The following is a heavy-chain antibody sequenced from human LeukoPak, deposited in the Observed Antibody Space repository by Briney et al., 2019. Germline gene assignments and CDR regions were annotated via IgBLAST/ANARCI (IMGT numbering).Heavy chain of an antibody. V-gene: IGHV3-23*01. CDR3: AKGLDGSGSYSPLDY. CDR1: GFTFSTYA. J-gene: IGHJ4*02. CDR2: ISGDGGYT. D-gene: IGHD3-10*01. Sequence: RGVSLRLSCAASGFTFSTYAMTWVRQAPGKGLEWVSSISGDGGYTYYADFVKGRFTISRDNSNNTLYLPMNSLRAEDTAVYYCAKGLDGSGSYSPLDYWGQGTLVTVSS.